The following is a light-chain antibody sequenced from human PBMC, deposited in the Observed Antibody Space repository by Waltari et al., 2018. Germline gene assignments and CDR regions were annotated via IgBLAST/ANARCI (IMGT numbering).Light chain of an antibody. CDR2: EAP. J-gene: IGLJ1*01. CDR1: STDLASYNL. CDR3: CSYTGSITSYG. Sequence: QSALSPPSSVSGSPGQSLTITCTGASTDLASYNLVAWYQHHPNRAPKLIIYEAPKRPSRISHRFAGSRSGATASLRIAGLQADDEADYYCCSYTGSITSYGCGGGTKFTVL. V-gene: IGLV2-23*01.